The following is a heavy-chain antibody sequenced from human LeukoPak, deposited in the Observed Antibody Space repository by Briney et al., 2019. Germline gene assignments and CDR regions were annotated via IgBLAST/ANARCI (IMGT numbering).Heavy chain of an antibody. J-gene: IGHJ4*02. CDR2: IKNDGSST. D-gene: IGHD4-17*01. V-gene: IGHV3-74*01. CDR1: GFTFSSYW. Sequence: GGSLRLSCAASGFTFSSYWMHWVRQAPGKGPVWVSRIKNDGSSTTYADFVEGRFTISRDNAKNTMYLQMNSLRAEDTAVYYCARGLHGDPPGLDYWGQGTLVTVSS. CDR3: ARGLHGDPPGLDY.